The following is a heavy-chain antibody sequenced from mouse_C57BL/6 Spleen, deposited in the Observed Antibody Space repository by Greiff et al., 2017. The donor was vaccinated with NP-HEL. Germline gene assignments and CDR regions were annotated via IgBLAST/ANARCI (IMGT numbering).Heavy chain of an antibody. D-gene: IGHD2-1*01. CDR3: ARSLYGNYLFAY. J-gene: IGHJ3*01. CDR2: IHPNSGST. V-gene: IGHV1-64*01. CDR1: GYTFTSYW. Sequence: QVQLQQPGAELVKPGASVKLSCKASGYTFTSYWMHWVKQRPGQGLEWIGMIHPNSGSTNYNEKFKSKATLTVDNSSSTAYMQLSSLTSEDSAVYYCARSLYGNYLFAYWGQGTLVTVSA.